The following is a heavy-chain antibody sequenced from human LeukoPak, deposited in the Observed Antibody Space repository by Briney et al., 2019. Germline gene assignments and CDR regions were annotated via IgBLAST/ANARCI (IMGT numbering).Heavy chain of an antibody. D-gene: IGHD3-22*01. Sequence: SETLSLTCTVSGGSISSYYWSWIRQPAGEGLEWIGRIYTSGSTNYNPSLKSRVTMSVDTSKNQFSLKLSSVTAADTAVYYCARVVRDYYDSSGYYYDYWGQGTLVTVSS. V-gene: IGHV4-4*07. CDR3: ARVVRDYYDSSGYYYDY. CDR1: GGSISSYY. CDR2: IYTSGST. J-gene: IGHJ4*02.